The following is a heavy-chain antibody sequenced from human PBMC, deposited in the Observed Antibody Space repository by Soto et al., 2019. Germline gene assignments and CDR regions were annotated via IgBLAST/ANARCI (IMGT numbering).Heavy chain of an antibody. D-gene: IGHD6-13*01. CDR3: AIDGLGAGYYYYYYGMDV. CDR1: GVTVSSYR. V-gene: IGHV3-21*01. CDR2: ISSSSSYI. Sequence: PGWSLRLFCAASGVTVSSYRMNWVRQAPGKGLEWVSSISSSSSYIYYADSVKGRFTISRDNAKNSLYLQMNSLTAEDTAVYYCAIDGLGAGYYYYYYGMDVWGQGTTVTGSS. J-gene: IGHJ6*02.